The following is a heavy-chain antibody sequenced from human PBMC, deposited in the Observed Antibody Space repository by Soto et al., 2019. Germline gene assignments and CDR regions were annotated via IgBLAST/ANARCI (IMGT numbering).Heavy chain of an antibody. J-gene: IGHJ6*02. Sequence: GGSLRLSCAASGFTFSSYGMHWVRQAPGKGLEWVAVISYDGSNKYYADSVKGRFTISRDNSKNTLYLQMNSLRAEDTAVYYCARDRSYDFWSGPLGGMDVWGQGTTVTVSS. CDR3: ARDRSYDFWSGPLGGMDV. D-gene: IGHD3-3*01. CDR1: GFTFSSYG. CDR2: ISYDGSNK. V-gene: IGHV3-30*03.